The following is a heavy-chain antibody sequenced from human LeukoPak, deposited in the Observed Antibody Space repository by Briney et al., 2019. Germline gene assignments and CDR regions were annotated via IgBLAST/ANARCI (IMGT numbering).Heavy chain of an antibody. D-gene: IGHD2-2*01. CDR1: GFTFCSYA. V-gene: IGHV3-64*01. Sequence: GGSLRLSCAASGFTFCSYAMHWVRQAPGKGLEYVSAISSNGGSTYYANSVKGRFTISRDNSKNTLYLQMGSLRAEDMAVYYCARGGSITRTNYYMDVWGKGTTVTISS. CDR2: ISSNGGST. J-gene: IGHJ6*03. CDR3: ARGGSITRTNYYMDV.